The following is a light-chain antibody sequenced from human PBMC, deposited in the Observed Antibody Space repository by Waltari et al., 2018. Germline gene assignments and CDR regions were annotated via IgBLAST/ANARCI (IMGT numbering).Light chain of an antibody. CDR1: QSISSW. CDR2: KAS. Sequence: DIQMTQSTSTLSASVGDRVTITCRASQSISSWLAWYQQKPGKTPKLLIYKASSLESGVPSRFSGSGSGTEFTLTISSLQPDDFATYYCQQYNSYLLTFGPGTKVDFK. J-gene: IGKJ3*01. V-gene: IGKV1-5*03. CDR3: QQYNSYLLT.